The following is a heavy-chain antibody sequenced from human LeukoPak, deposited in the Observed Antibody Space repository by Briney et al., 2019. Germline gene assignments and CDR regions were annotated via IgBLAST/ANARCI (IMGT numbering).Heavy chain of an antibody. CDR2: INDNGGTT. D-gene: IGHD2-21*02. CDR3: ARAVVVTRYLDY. CDR1: GFTFSDYA. J-gene: IGHJ4*02. Sequence: GGSLRLSCAASGFTFSDYAMHWVRQAPGKGLEYVSAINDNGGTTYYANSVKGRFTISRDNSKSTLYLQMGSLRTEDMAVYYCARAVVVTRYLDYWGQGALVTVSS. V-gene: IGHV3-64*01.